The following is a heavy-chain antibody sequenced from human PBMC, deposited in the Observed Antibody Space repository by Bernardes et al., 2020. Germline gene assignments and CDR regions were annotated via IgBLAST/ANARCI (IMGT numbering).Heavy chain of an antibody. CDR3: ARGAAAAGTPTGGMDV. Sequence: GGSLRLSCAASGFTFSSYSMNWVRQAPGKGLEWVSYISSSSSTIYYADSVKGRFTISRDNAKNSLYLQMNSLRDEDTAVYYCARGAAAAGTPTGGMDVWGKGTTVTVSS. D-gene: IGHD6-13*01. CDR2: ISSSSSTI. V-gene: IGHV3-48*02. CDR1: GFTFSSYS. J-gene: IGHJ6*04.